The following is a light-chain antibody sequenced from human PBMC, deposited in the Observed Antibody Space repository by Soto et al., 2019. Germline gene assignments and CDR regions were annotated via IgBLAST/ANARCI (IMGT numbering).Light chain of an antibody. Sequence: EIVLTQSPATLSLSPGERATLSCRASQSVSSYLAWYQQKPGQAPRFLIHDASHRATGIPGRFSGSGSGTDFTLTTSSLEPADFAVYYCQQHSNWPVTFGQGTRLEIK. CDR2: DAS. CDR1: QSVSSY. CDR3: QQHSNWPVT. V-gene: IGKV3-11*01. J-gene: IGKJ5*01.